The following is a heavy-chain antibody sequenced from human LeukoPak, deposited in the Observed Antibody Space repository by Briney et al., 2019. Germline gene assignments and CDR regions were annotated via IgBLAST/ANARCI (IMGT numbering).Heavy chain of an antibody. CDR1: GGSFSGYY. CDR2: INHSGST. J-gene: IGHJ5*02. Sequence: PSETLSLTCAVYGGSFSGYYWSWIRQPPGKGLEWIGEINHSGSTNYNPSLKSRVTISEDTSKSQFSVKLSSVTAADAAVYYCATAIAWFDPWGEGTLVTVSS. V-gene: IGHV4-34*01. D-gene: IGHD2-2*02. CDR3: ATAIAWFDP.